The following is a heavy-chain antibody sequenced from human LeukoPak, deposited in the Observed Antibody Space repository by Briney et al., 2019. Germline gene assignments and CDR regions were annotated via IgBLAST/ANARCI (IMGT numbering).Heavy chain of an antibody. CDR2: IIPIFGTA. CDR3: ARVDYYDSSGYSTSYYYYGMDV. Sequence: SVKVSCKASGGTFSSYAISWVRQAPGQGLEWMGGIIPIFGTANYAQKFQGRVTITADESTSTAYMELSSLRSEDTAVYYCARVDYYDSSGYSTSYYYYGMDVWGQGTTVTVSS. D-gene: IGHD3-22*01. J-gene: IGHJ6*02. CDR1: GGTFSSYA. V-gene: IGHV1-69*13.